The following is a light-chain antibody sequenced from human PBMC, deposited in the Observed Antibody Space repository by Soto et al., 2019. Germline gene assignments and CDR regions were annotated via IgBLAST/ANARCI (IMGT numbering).Light chain of an antibody. V-gene: IGLV7-46*01. CDR1: TGAVTSGHY. Sequence: QAVVTQEPSLTVSPGGTVTLTCASTTGAVTSGHYPYWFQLKPGQAPRTLIYDTNNKHSWTPARFSGSLLGGNAALTLSGAQPEDEAEYYCLLTYGDVRVFGGGTKVTVL. CDR2: DTN. J-gene: IGLJ2*01. CDR3: LLTYGDVRV.